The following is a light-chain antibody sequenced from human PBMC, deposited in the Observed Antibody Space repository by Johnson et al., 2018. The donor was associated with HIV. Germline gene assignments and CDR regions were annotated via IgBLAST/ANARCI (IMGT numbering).Light chain of an antibody. Sequence: QSVLTQPPSVSAAPGQKVTISCSGSSSNIGNNYVSRYQQLPGTAPKLFIYENNKRPSGIPDRFSGSRSGTSATLGITGLQTGDEADYYCGTWDSSLSAYVFGTGTKVTVL. J-gene: IGLJ1*01. CDR3: GTWDSSLSAYV. V-gene: IGLV1-51*02. CDR2: ENN. CDR1: SSNIGNNY.